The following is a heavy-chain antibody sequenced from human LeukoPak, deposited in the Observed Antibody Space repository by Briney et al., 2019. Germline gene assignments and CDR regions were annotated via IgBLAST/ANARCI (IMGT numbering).Heavy chain of an antibody. CDR1: GGSFSGYY. CDR3: ARDALGYSWFDP. D-gene: IGHD2-15*01. CDR2: INHSGST. Sequence: SETLSLTCAVYGGSFSGYYWSWIRQPPGKGLEWIGEINHSGSTNYNPSLKSRVTISVDTSKNQFSLKLSSVTAADTAVYYCARDALGYSWFDPWGQGTLVTVSS. J-gene: IGHJ5*02. V-gene: IGHV4-34*01.